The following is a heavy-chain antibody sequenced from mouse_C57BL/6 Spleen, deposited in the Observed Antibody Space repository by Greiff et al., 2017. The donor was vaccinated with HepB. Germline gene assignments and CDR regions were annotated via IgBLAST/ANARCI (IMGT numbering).Heavy chain of an antibody. J-gene: IGHJ2*01. CDR3: AREGFTTVVATGYFDY. D-gene: IGHD1-1*01. V-gene: IGHV1-19*01. CDR2: INPYNGGT. Sequence: VQLQQSGPVLVKPGASVKMSCKASGYTFTDYYMNWVKQSHGKSLEWIGVINPYNGGTSYNQKFKGKATLTVDKSSSTAYMELNSLTSEDSAVYYCAREGFTTVVATGYFDYWGQGTTLTVSS. CDR1: GYTFTDYY.